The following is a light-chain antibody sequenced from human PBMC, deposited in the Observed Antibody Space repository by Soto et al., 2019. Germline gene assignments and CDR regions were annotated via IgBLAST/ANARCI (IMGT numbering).Light chain of an antibody. CDR1: HGISSF. J-gene: IGKJ3*01. V-gene: IGKV1-9*01. CDR3: QQLNSYPFT. Sequence: DIQLTQSPSFLSASVGDRVTITCRTSHGISSFLAWYQQKPGIAPKLLIYAASTLQSGVPSRFSGSGSGTEFTLTISSLQPEDFATYYCQQLNSYPFTFGPGTKVDIK. CDR2: AAS.